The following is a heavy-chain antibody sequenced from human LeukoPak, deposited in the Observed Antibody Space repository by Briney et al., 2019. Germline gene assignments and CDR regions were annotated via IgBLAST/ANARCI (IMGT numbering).Heavy chain of an antibody. CDR1: GGSISSGSYY. CDR2: IYYSGST. J-gene: IGHJ5*02. D-gene: IGHD2-2*01. CDR3: ARRGYCSSTSCYEYWFDP. Sequence: PSETLSLTCTVSGGSISSGSYYWGWIRQPPGKGLEWIGIIYYSGSTYYNPSLKSRLTISVDTSKNQFSLKLSSVTATDTAVYYCARRGYCSSTSCYEYWFDPWGQGTLVTVSS. V-gene: IGHV4-39*01.